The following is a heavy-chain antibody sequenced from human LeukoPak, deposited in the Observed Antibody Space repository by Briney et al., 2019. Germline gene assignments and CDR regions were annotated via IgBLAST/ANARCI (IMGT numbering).Heavy chain of an antibody. J-gene: IGHJ4*02. CDR1: GFTVSSNY. D-gene: IGHD3-22*01. CDR2: IYSGGST. V-gene: IGHV3-66*02. Sequence: GGSLRLSCAASGFTVSSNYMSSVRQAPGKGLEWVSVIYSGGSTYYADSVKGRFTISRDNSKNTLYLQMNSLRAEDTAVYYCARDRQRYYDSSGYYTGVYFDYWGQGALVTVPS. CDR3: ARDRQRYYDSSGYYTGVYFDY.